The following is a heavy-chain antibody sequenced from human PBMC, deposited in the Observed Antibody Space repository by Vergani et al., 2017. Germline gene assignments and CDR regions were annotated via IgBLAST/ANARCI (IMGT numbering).Heavy chain of an antibody. V-gene: IGHV4-31*03. D-gene: IGHD5-18*01. CDR1: GGSISSGGYY. J-gene: IGHJ6*03. Sequence: QVQLQESGPGLVKPSQTLSLTCTVSGGSISSGGYYWSWIRQHPGKGLEWIGYIYYSGNTYFNPSLKNRVSMSADTSKNQVSLKVRSVTAAETAVYYCARASVETTMRRREYYYYMDVWGEGTTVTVSS. CDR2: IYYSGNT. CDR3: ARASVETTMRRREYYYYMDV.